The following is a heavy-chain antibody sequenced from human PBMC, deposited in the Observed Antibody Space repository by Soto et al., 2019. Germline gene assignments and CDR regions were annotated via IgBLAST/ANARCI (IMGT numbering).Heavy chain of an antibody. J-gene: IGHJ6*02. CDR3: AKGATVTTHYQYYGMDV. Sequence: FLRLSCAASGFTFDDFAMCWVRQVPGKGLEWISLVNWDGDTTFYADSVKGRFIISRDNSKNSVYLQMNSLRSEDSAMYYCAKGATVTTHYQYYGMDVRGQGTTVTVSS. CDR1: GFTFDDFA. V-gene: IGHV3-43D*04. CDR2: VNWDGDTT. D-gene: IGHD4-17*01.